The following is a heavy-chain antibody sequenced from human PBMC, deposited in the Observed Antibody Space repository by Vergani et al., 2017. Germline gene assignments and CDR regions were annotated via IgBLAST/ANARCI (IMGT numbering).Heavy chain of an antibody. V-gene: IGHV4-30-4*08. CDR1: GGSISSGDSY. Sequence: QVQLQESGPGLVKPSQTLSLTCNVSGGSISSGDSYWSWIRQTPGKGLEWIGYIYHSGYTHYNPSLRSRVTLSVDTSKNQFSLKVTTVTAADTAVYFCARSPSDIVVEEFDDWGQGTLVTVSS. CDR3: ARSPSDIVVEEFDD. J-gene: IGHJ4*02. D-gene: IGHD2-15*01. CDR2: IYHSGYT.